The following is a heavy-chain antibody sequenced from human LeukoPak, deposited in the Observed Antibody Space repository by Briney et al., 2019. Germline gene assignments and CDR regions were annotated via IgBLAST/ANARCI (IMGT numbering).Heavy chain of an antibody. D-gene: IGHD1-26*01. Sequence: PGGSLRLSCAASGFTFSSYGMSWVRQAPGKGLEWVSAISSTGGTTYYADSVKGRFTISRDNSKNTLYLQMNSLRAEDTAIYYCAGQWELRFRFDYWGQGTLVTVSS. CDR3: AGQWELRFRFDY. J-gene: IGHJ4*02. CDR1: GFTFSSYG. CDR2: ISSTGGTT. V-gene: IGHV3-23*01.